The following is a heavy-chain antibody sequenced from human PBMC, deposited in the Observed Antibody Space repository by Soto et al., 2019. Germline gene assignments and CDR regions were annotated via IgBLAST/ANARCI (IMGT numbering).Heavy chain of an antibody. CDR3: ARHSLALRKNNWFDP. J-gene: IGHJ5*02. CDR2: IFYLGSS. V-gene: IGHV4-39*01. Sequence: PSETLSVTCTVSGDSIISSDFYWGWVRQPPGKGLEWIGSIFYLGSSYYNPSLKSRVTMSVDTSKNQFSLRLRSVTAADTALYFCARHSLALRKNNWFDPWGQGIMVTV. D-gene: IGHD3-3*02. CDR1: GDSIISSDFY.